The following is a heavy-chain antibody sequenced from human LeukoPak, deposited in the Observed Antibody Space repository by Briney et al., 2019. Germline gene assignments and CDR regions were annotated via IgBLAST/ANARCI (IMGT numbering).Heavy chain of an antibody. CDR1: GFTFSTYW. CDR3: ARLGLEVGGPNWFDP. Sequence: GGSLRLSCSASGFTFSTYWMSWVRQAPGKGLEWVANMRRDGNEIYYLDSVKGRFTITRDNAKNSLYLQMNSLRVEDTAVYYCARLGLEVGGPNWFDPWGQGTLVTVSS. J-gene: IGHJ5*02. V-gene: IGHV3-7*01. D-gene: IGHD1-1*01. CDR2: MRRDGNEI.